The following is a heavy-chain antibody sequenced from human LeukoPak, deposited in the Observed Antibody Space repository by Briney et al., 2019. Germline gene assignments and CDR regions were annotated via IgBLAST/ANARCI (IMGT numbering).Heavy chain of an antibody. J-gene: IGHJ5*02. V-gene: IGHV3-66*03. CDR1: GFTVSDYY. D-gene: IGHD3/OR15-3a*01. CDR3: ARDRAANQDWVEFDP. Sequence: GSLRLSCAVSGFTVSDYYMSWVRQAPGKGLEWVGLIRDSGEAFYADFARGRFAISRDESENTLYLQMNSLRVEDTAVYFCARDRAANQDWVEFDPWGQGTPVIVSS. CDR2: IRDSGEA.